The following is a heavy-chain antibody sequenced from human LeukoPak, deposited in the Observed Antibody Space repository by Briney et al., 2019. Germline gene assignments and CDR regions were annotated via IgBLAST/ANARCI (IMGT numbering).Heavy chain of an antibody. Sequence: GGSLRLSCAASGFTFSSYAMHWVRQAPGKGLEWVAVISYDGSNKYYADSVKGRFTISRDNSKNTLYLQMNSLRAEDTAVYYCAKRYYSGSGSYYFDYWGQGTLVTVSS. CDR2: ISYDGSNK. D-gene: IGHD3-10*01. J-gene: IGHJ4*02. CDR1: GFTFSSYA. CDR3: AKRYYSGSGSYYFDY. V-gene: IGHV3-30*04.